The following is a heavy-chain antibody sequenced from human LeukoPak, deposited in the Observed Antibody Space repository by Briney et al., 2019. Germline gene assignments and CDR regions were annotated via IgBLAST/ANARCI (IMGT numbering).Heavy chain of an antibody. CDR2: IIPIFGTA. Sequence: ASVKVSCKASGGTFSSYAISWVRQAPGQGLEWMGGIIPIFGTANYAQKFQGRVTITADESTSTAYMELSSLRSEDTAVYYCARGYCSSTSCYYFDYWGQGPLVTVSS. CDR1: GGTFSSYA. J-gene: IGHJ4*02. D-gene: IGHD2-2*01. CDR3: ARGYCSSTSCYYFDY. V-gene: IGHV1-69*13.